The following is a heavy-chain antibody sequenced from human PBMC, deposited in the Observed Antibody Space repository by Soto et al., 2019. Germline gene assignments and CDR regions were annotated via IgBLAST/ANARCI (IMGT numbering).Heavy chain of an antibody. CDR3: ARHVDPKEDYYYGMDV. CDR1: GYSFTSYW. Sequence: RGESLKISCKGSGYSFTSYWISWVRQMPGKGLEWMGRIDPSDSYTNYSPSFQGHVTISADKSISTAYLQWSSLKASDTAMYYCARHVDPKEDYYYGMDVWGQGTTVTVSS. CDR2: IDPSDSYT. V-gene: IGHV5-10-1*01. J-gene: IGHJ6*02.